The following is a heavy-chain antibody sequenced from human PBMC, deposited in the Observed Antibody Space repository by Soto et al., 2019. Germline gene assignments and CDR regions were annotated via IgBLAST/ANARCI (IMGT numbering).Heavy chain of an antibody. CDR1: GGTFSSFG. J-gene: IGHJ1*01. Sequence: SVEVSCKASGGTFSSFGISWVRQAPGQGLEWMGGIIPVFGRPNYAQRFRGRLTITADESTNTSYMELIDLTFEDTAVYYCAREASGYDFWGQGTQVTV. V-gene: IGHV1-69*13. D-gene: IGHD5-12*01. CDR3: AREASGYDF. CDR2: IIPVFGRP.